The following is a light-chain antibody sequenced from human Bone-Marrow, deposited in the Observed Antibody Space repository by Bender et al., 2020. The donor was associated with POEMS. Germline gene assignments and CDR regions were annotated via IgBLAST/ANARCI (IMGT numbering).Light chain of an antibody. J-gene: IGLJ2*01. V-gene: IGLV2-14*03. CDR2: EVS. CDR3: SSYAGRTVV. Sequence: QSALTQPASVSGSPGQSITISCTGTSSDVGGYRYVSWYQQHPGKAPKLLISEVSNRPSGVSNRFSGSKSGNTASLTVSGLQAADEADYYCSSYAGRTVVFGGGTRLTVL. CDR1: SSDVGGYRY.